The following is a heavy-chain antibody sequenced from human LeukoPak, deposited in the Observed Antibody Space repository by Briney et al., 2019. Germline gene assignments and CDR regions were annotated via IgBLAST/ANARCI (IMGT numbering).Heavy chain of an antibody. D-gene: IGHD3-16*01. CDR1: GYTFTSYY. V-gene: IGHV1-2*02. Sequence: GASVKVSCKASGYTFTSYYMHWVRQAPGQGLEWMGWINPNSAGTYFAQKFQGRVTMTRDTSISTVYMELSRLRSDDTAVYYCARGSVIITFEGVMRFDPWGQGTLVTVSS. CDR2: INPNSAGT. J-gene: IGHJ5*02. CDR3: ARGSVIITFEGVMRFDP.